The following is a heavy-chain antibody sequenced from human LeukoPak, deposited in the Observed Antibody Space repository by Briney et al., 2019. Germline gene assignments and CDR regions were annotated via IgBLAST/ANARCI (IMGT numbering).Heavy chain of an antibody. D-gene: IGHD6-19*01. CDR1: GGSISSSSYY. J-gene: IGHJ4*02. CDR2: MYYSGST. V-gene: IGHV4-39*01. CDR3: ARLPSSGWLRYYFDY. Sequence: PSETLSLTCTVSGGSISSSSYYWCWIRQPPGKGLEWIGTMYYSGSTYYNPSLKSRVTISVDTSKNQFSLKVSSVTAADTAVYYCARLPSSGWLRYYFDYWGQGTLVTVSS.